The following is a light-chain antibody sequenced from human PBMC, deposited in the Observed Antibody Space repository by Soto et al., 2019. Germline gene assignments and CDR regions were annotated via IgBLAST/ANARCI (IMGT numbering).Light chain of an antibody. CDR1: SSDVGTYNL. Sequence: SVLTQPAWVSGSPEQSVTISCTGTSSDVGTYNLVSWYQQHPGKAPKLIIYEVAERPSGVSNRFSGSKFGNTASLTISGLLPEDEADYYCCSYGGSSALPYVFGTGTKVTVL. CDR2: EVA. J-gene: IGLJ1*01. CDR3: CSYGGSSALPYV. V-gene: IGLV2-23*02.